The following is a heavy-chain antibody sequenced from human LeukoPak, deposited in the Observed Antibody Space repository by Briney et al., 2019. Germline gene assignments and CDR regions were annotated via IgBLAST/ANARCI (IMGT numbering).Heavy chain of an antibody. V-gene: IGHV4-34*01. Sequence: SETLSLTCAVYGGSFSGYYWSWIRQPPGKGLEWIGSIYHSGSTNYNPSLKSRVTISVDKSKNQFSLKLSSVTAADTAVYYCARVEYSYGYGYYYYYMDVWGKGTTVTVSS. CDR3: ARVEYSYGYGYYYYYMDV. D-gene: IGHD5-18*01. CDR1: GGSFSGYY. J-gene: IGHJ6*03. CDR2: IYHSGST.